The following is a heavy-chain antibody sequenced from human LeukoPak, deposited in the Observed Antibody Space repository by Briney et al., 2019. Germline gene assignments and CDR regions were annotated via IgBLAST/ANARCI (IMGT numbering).Heavy chain of an antibody. Sequence: SETLSLTCAVYGGSFSGYYWSWIRQPPGKGLEWIGEINHSGSTNYNPSLKGRVTISVDTSKNQFSLKLSSVTAADTAVYYCGRLYCSRTSCCTTFDYWGQGTLVTVSS. CDR3: GRLYCSRTSCCTTFDY. J-gene: IGHJ4*02. V-gene: IGHV4-34*01. D-gene: IGHD2-2*02. CDR2: INHSGST. CDR1: GGSFSGYY.